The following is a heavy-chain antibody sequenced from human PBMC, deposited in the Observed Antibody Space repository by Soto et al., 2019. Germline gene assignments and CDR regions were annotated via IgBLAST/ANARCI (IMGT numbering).Heavy chain of an antibody. V-gene: IGHV1-2*02. Sequence: XSVKVSCEASAYTFTHYYMHWVRQAPGQGLEWMRWINPNSGGTNYAQKFQGRVTMTRDTSIGTAYMELSRLRSDDTAVYYCAGIPYSSSWYFGGRKDYYGMDAWGQGTTVTVSS. J-gene: IGHJ6*02. CDR3: AGIPYSSSWYFGGRKDYYGMDA. CDR2: INPNSGGT. D-gene: IGHD6-13*01. CDR1: AYTFTHYY.